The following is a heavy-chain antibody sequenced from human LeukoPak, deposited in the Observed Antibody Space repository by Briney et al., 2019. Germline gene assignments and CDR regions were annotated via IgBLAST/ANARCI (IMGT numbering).Heavy chain of an antibody. D-gene: IGHD2-15*01. Sequence: SETLSLTCTVSGGSISSYYWSWIRQPPGKGLECIGEINHSGSTNYNPSLKSRVTISVDTSKNQFSLKLSSVTAADTAVHYCARGGIRYCSGGSCYFGYWGQGTLVTVSS. CDR2: INHSGST. J-gene: IGHJ4*02. V-gene: IGHV4-34*01. CDR1: GGSISSYY. CDR3: ARGGIRYCSGGSCYFGY.